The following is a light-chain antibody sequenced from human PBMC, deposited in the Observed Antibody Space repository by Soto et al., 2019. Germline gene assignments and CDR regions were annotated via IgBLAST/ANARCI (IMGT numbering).Light chain of an antibody. CDR3: QQYNTYSKT. V-gene: IGKV1-5*01. J-gene: IGKJ1*01. Sequence: DIQMTQSPSTLSASVGDRLTITCRASQSISNWLAWYQQRPGKAPKLPIFDASSLESGVPSRFSGSGSGTEFNLTISRLQPDDFATYYCQQYNTYSKTFGQGTKV. CDR1: QSISNW. CDR2: DAS.